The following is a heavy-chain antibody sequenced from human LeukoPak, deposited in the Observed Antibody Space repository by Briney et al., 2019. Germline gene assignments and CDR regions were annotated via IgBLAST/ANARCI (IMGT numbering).Heavy chain of an antibody. CDR2: IGTAGDT. Sequence: GGSLRLSCAASGFTFSSYDMHWVRQATGKGLEWVSAIGTAGDTYYPGSVKGRLTISRENAKNSLYLQMNSLRAGDTAVYYCARSYCSGGSCCPYFDYWGQGTLVTVSS. V-gene: IGHV3-13*01. CDR1: GFTFSSYD. D-gene: IGHD2-15*01. J-gene: IGHJ4*02. CDR3: ARSYCSGGSCCPYFDY.